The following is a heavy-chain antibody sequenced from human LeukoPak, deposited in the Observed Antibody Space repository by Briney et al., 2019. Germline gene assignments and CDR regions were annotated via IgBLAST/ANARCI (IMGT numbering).Heavy chain of an antibody. CDR2: ISYDGSNK. J-gene: IGHJ4*02. Sequence: GGSLRLSCAASGFTFSSYGMHWVRQAPGKGLEWVAVISYDGSNKYYADSVKGRLTNSRDNSKNTLYLQMNSLRAEDTAVYYCAKDLPPIAVAGFFDYWGQGTLVTVSS. D-gene: IGHD6-19*01. V-gene: IGHV3-30*18. CDR1: GFTFSSYG. CDR3: AKDLPPIAVAGFFDY.